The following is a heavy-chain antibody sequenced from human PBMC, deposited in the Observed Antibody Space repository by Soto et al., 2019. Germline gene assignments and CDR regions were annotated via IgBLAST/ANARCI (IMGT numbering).Heavy chain of an antibody. V-gene: IGHV1-69*06. CDR2: IIPIFCTA. Sequence: QVQLVQSGAEVKKPGSSVKVSCKASGGTFSSYAISWVRQAPGQGLGWKGGIIPIFCTANCAQKFQGRVTITADKSESTACMALSSLRSEDTAVYYWARGQATIFGVDWCQGTLVTVSS. J-gene: IGHJ4*02. D-gene: IGHD3-3*01. CDR1: GGTFSSYA. CDR3: ARGQATIFGVD.